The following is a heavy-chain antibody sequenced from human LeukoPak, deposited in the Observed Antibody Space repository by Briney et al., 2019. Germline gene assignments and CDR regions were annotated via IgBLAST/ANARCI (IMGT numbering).Heavy chain of an antibody. CDR3: AKDGAVAGTPDYYYYMDV. Sequence: GSLRLSCAASGFTFSSYGMHWVRQAPGKGLEWVAFIRYDGSNKYYADSVKGRFTISRDNSKNTLYLQMNSLRAEDTAVYYCAKDGAVAGTPDYYYYMDVWGKGTTVTISS. V-gene: IGHV3-30*02. CDR2: IRYDGSNK. J-gene: IGHJ6*03. D-gene: IGHD6-19*01. CDR1: GFTFSSYG.